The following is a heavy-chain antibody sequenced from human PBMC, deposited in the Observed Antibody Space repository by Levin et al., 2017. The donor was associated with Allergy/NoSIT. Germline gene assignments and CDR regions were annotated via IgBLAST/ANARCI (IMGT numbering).Heavy chain of an antibody. D-gene: IGHD6-13*01. V-gene: IGHV2-5*02. Sequence: SGPTLVKPTQTLTLTCTFSGFSLTRGVGVGWIRQPPGRPLEWLANTFWDDDNRYSPALKTRLTTSKDTSKNQVVLTMTNMDPLDTATYYCAHRVSGAGNSWDGGTFDYWGQGALVTVSS. CDR2: TFWDDDN. J-gene: IGHJ4*02. CDR3: AHRVSGAGNSWDGGTFDY. CDR1: GFSLTRGVG.